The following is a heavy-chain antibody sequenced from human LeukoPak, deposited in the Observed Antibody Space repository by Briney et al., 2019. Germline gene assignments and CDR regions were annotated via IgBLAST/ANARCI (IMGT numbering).Heavy chain of an antibody. V-gene: IGHV5-51*01. CDR1: GYSFSTYR. J-gene: IGHJ4*02. CDR3: ARNGGSSLEN. Sequence: GESLKISCKGSGYSFSTYRIGWVRQMPGKGLEWMGIIYPGDSDTRYSPSLQGRVTISADKSISTAYLQWSSLKASDTAMYYCARNGGSSLENWGQGTLVTVSS. D-gene: IGHD6-13*01. CDR2: IYPGDSDT.